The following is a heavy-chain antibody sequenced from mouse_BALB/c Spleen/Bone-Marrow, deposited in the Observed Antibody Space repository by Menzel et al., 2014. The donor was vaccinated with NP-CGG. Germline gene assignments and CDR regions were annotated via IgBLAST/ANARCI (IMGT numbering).Heavy chain of an antibody. Sequence: VKLVESGAELVKPGASVKLSCKASGYTFSTYDINWVRQRPEQGLEWIGWIFPGDGTTKYNEKFKGKATLTTDKSSSTAYMQFSRLTSEDAAVDFCARNYRYAWFVYWGQGTLVTVSA. V-gene: IGHV1S56*01. J-gene: IGHJ3*01. CDR2: IFPGDGTT. CDR3: ARNYRYAWFVY. CDR1: GYTFSTYD. D-gene: IGHD2-14*01.